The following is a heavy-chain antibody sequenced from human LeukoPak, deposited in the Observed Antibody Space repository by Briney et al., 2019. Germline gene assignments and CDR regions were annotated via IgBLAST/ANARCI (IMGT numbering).Heavy chain of an antibody. CDR3: ATGTGYCSSGSCYDY. D-gene: IGHD2-15*01. Sequence: SETLSLTRTVSGGSISSYYWSWIRQPPWKGLEWIGYIFHSGSTYYNPSLKSRVTILVDRSKNQFSLKLSSVTAADTAVYYCATGTGYCSSGSCYDYWGQGTLVTVSS. CDR2: IFHSGST. J-gene: IGHJ4*02. V-gene: IGHV4-59*04. CDR1: GGSISSYY.